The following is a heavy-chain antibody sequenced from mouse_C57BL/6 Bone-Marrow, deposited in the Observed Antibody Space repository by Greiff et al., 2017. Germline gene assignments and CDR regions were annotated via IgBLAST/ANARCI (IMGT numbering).Heavy chain of an antibody. D-gene: IGHD2-5*01. J-gene: IGHJ3*01. CDR2: INPDNGDT. V-gene: IGHV1-37*01. CDR3: ANVAYYSNYAFAY. Sequence: EVQLLQSGPELVKPGASVKISCKASGYSFTGYFMNWVKQSHGKSLEWIGRINPDNGDTFYNQKFKGKATLTVDKSSSTAHMELLSLTSEDFAVYYCANVAYYSNYAFAYWGQGTLVTVSA. CDR1: GYSFTGYF.